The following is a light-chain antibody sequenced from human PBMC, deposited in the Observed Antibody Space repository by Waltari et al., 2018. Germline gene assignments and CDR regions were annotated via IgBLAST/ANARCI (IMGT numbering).Light chain of an antibody. Sequence: LVLTQSPSASASLGASVTLTCSLPGEYSAYAIPWHHHLPLKGPRYLMTVNSDGSHKKGDGISDRFSGSSSDLDRYLIISRLQSDDEAEYFCQTWGTGFQVFGTGTKLTVL. CDR1: GEYSAYA. CDR3: QTWGTGFQV. J-gene: IGLJ3*02. V-gene: IGLV4-69*01. CDR2: VNSDGSH.